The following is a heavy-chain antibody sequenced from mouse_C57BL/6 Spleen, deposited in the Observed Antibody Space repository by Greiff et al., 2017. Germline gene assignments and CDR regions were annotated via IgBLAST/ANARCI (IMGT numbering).Heavy chain of an antibody. CDR3: AKNQDYDANWYFDV. J-gene: IGHJ1*03. V-gene: IGHV2-5*01. D-gene: IGHD2-4*01. Sequence: VQLQQSGPGLVQPSQSLSITCPVSGFSLTSYGVHWVRQSPGKGLEWLGVIWRGGSTDYNAAFMSRLSITKDNSKSQVFFKMNSLQADDTAIYYCAKNQDYDANWYFDVWGTGTTVTVSS. CDR1: GFSLTSYG. CDR2: IWRGGST.